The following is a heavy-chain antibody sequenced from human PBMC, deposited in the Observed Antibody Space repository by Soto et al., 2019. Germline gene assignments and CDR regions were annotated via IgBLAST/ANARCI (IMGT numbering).Heavy chain of an antibody. Sequence: QVQLQESGPGLVKPSQTLSLTCTVSGGSISSGDYYWSWIRQPPGKGLAWIGYIYYSGSTYYNPSLKSRVTISVDTSKNQFSLKLSSVTAADTAVYYCARGYCSSTSCYAGWSNFDSWGQGTLVTVSS. V-gene: IGHV4-30-4*01. CDR3: ARGYCSSTSCYAGWSNFDS. CDR1: GGSISSGDYY. D-gene: IGHD2-2*01. CDR2: IYYSGST. J-gene: IGHJ4*02.